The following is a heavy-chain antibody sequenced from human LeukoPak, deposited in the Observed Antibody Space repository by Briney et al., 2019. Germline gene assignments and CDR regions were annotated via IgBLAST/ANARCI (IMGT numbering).Heavy chain of an antibody. D-gene: IGHD6-19*01. CDR1: GGSFSGYY. CDR3: ARKGRYSSGPRRREDFDY. CDR2: INHSGST. Sequence: PSETLSLTCAVYGGSFSGYYWSWIHQPPAKGLEWIGEINHSGSTNYNPSLKSRVAISVDTSKNQFSLKLSSVTAADTAVYYCARKGRYSSGPRRREDFDYWGQGTLVTVSS. J-gene: IGHJ4*02. V-gene: IGHV4-34*01.